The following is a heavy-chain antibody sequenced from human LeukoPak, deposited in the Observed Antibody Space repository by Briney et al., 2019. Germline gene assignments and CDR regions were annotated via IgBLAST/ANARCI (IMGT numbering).Heavy chain of an antibody. CDR1: GGSISSNY. J-gene: IGHJ3*02. V-gene: IGHV4-59*01. CDR3: ARVRSAFDI. CDR2: IHYSGST. D-gene: IGHD3-3*01. Sequence: SETLSLTCTVSGGSISSNYWSWIRQPPGKGLEWIGYIHYSGSTNYNPSLKSRVTISVDTSKNQFSLKVSSVTAADTAVYYCARVRSAFDIWGQGTMVTVFS.